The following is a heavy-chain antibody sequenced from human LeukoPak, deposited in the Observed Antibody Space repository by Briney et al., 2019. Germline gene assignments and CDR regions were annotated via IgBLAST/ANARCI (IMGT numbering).Heavy chain of an antibody. D-gene: IGHD1-1*01. CDR1: GFAFNHYA. CDR3: ARGWTTFHY. V-gene: IGHV3-23*01. Sequence: GGSLRLSCVASGFAFNHYAMSWVRQAPGKGLEWVASVSENGDGTMYPDSVKGRFTISRDNSRKTVLLEVNSLRVEDAATYYCARGWTTFHYWGQGALVTVSS. J-gene: IGHJ4*02. CDR2: VSENGDGT.